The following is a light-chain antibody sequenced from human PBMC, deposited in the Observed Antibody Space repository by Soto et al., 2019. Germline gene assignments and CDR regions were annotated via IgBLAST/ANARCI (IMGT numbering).Light chain of an antibody. CDR3: QQYETFSGT. Sequence: IRMNQSHSTMPGSXGDPATSPSRPSRRVSGCLAGNRQKPGGAPRLXXYDASALPRGGPSRFSGSGSGTKFTRTIASLQPEDFAAYYGQQYETFSGTFGPGTKVDI. CDR1: RRVSGC. J-gene: IGKJ1*01. CDR2: DAS. V-gene: IGKV1-5*01.